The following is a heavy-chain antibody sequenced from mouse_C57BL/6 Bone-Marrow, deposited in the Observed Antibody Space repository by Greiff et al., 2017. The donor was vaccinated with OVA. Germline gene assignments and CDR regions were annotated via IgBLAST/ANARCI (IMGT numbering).Heavy chain of an antibody. CDR1: GYTFTDYY. Sequence: VKLMESGAELVRPGASVKLSCKASGYTFTDYYINWVKQRPGQGLEWIARIYPGSGNTYYNEKFKGKATLTAEKSSSTAYMQLSSLTSEDSAVYFGGRYGSRGFAWFAYWGQGTLVTVSA. J-gene: IGHJ3*01. V-gene: IGHV1-76*01. CDR2: IYPGSGNT. CDR3: GRYGSRGFAWFAY. D-gene: IGHD1-1*01.